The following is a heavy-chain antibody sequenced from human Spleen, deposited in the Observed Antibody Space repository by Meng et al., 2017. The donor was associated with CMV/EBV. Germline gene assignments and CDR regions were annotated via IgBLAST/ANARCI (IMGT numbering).Heavy chain of an antibody. D-gene: IGHD2-15*01. J-gene: IGHJ5*02. V-gene: IGHV1-46*01. CDR2: INPNGGGI. CDR1: GYIFTRHW. Sequence: YGYIFTRHWIQWVRQAPGQGLEWMAIINPNGGGIGYAQNFQGRVTVTRDTSTNTVYMEMRSLTFKDTAIYYCARDISSEDTSWWLDPWGQGTLVTVSS. CDR3: ARDISSEDTSWWLDP.